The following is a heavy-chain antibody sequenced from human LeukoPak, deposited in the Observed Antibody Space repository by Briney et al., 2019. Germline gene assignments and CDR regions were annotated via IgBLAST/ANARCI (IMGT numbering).Heavy chain of an antibody. CDR3: AREGSGSYYKEGFDY. CDR1: GYTFTSYG. J-gene: IGHJ4*02. V-gene: IGHV1-18*01. Sequence: ASVKVSCKASGYTFTSYGISWVRQAPGQGLEWMGWISAYNGNTNYAQKLQGRVTMTTDTSTSTAYMELRSLRSDDTAVYYCAREGSGSYYKEGFDYWGQGTLVTVSS. D-gene: IGHD3-10*01. CDR2: ISAYNGNT.